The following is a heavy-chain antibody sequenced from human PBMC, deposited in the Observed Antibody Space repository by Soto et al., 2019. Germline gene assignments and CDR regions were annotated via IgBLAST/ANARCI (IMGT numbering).Heavy chain of an antibody. CDR2: ISGSGGST. CDR1: GFTFSSYA. Sequence: GGSLRLSCAASGFTFSSYAMSWVRQAPGKGLEWVSAISGSGGSTYYADSVKGRFTISRDNSKNTLYLQMNSLRAEDTAVYCCAKDANLDSIVVVPAAVLAGKDCYFDYWGQGTLVTVSS. J-gene: IGHJ4*02. V-gene: IGHV3-23*01. D-gene: IGHD2-2*01. CDR3: AKDANLDSIVVVPAAVLAGKDCYFDY.